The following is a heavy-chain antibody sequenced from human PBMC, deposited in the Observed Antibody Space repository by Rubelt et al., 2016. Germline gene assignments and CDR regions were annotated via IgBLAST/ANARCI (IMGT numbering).Heavy chain of an antibody. D-gene: IGHD2-21*01. Sequence: QVQLQQWGAGLLKPSETLSLTCAVYGGSFSGYYWSWIRQPPGKGLEWIGEINHSGSANYNPSLKSRVTISVDTSKNQFALKMCVVTAADTAVYYCARLMIATHPDYWGQGTLVTVSS. CDR3: ARLMIATHPDY. V-gene: IGHV4-34*01. CDR2: INHSGSA. CDR1: GGSFSGYY. J-gene: IGHJ4*02.